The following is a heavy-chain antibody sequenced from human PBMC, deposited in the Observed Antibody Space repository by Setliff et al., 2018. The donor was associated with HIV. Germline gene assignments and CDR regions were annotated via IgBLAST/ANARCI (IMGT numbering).Heavy chain of an antibody. J-gene: IGHJ6*03. V-gene: IGHV4-39*07. CDR1: GGSISSTTY. Sequence: SETLSLTCTVSGGSISSTTYWGWIRQSPGAGLEWIGNINFSGDTYNNPSLKGRVTISLDSSKNQFSLNLTSVTAADTALFFCARVTPMPPYYYYYYMDVWGKGTTVTVSS. CDR2: INFSGDT. CDR3: ARVTPMPPYYYYYYMDV. D-gene: IGHD2-2*01.